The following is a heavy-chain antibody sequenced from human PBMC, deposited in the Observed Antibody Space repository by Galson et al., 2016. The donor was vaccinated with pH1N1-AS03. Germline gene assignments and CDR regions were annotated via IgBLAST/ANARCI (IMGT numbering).Heavy chain of an antibody. CDR3: ARESSTNSVAAFDI. J-gene: IGHJ3*02. D-gene: IGHD1-1*01. Sequence: LRLSCAASGFTFSSYEMHWVRQYTGKGLEWVSAIGAAGDTFYTDSVKGRFTISRENAKNSFYLQMNTLRAGDTAVYYCARESSTNSVAAFDIWGQGTMVTVSS. V-gene: IGHV3-13*01. CDR2: IGAAGDT. CDR1: GFTFSSYE.